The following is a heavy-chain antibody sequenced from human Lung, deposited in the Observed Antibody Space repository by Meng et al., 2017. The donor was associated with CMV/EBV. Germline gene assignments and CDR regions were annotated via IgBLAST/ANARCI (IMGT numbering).Heavy chain of an antibody. V-gene: IGHV4-61*01. CDR3: VNLLAGYGGRGS. D-gene: IGHD5-12*01. CDR1: GGAVSDGNYH. Sequence: SETLSLTCIVSGGAVSDGNYHWNWVRQPPGKGLECIGQTWSGGGTYYSPSLESRLTISVDTSKNQFSLHMTSVTAADTAIYYCVNLLAGYGGRGSWGQGTLVTVSS. CDR2: TWSGGGT. J-gene: IGHJ1*01.